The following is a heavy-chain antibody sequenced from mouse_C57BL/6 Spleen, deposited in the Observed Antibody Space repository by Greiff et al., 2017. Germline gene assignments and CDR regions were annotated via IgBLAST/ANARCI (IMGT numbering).Heavy chain of an antibody. CDR1: GYAFSSYW. V-gene: IGHV1-80*01. J-gene: IGHJ3*01. CDR3: ASPFYYYVSSLAWFAY. D-gene: IGHD1-1*01. CDR2: IYPGDGDT. Sequence: QVQLQQSGAELVKPGASVKISCKASGYAFSSYWMNWVKQRPGKGLEWIGQIYPGDGDTNYNGKFKGKATLTADKSSSTAYMQLSILTSEDSAVYFCASPFYYYVSSLAWFAYWGQGTLVTVSA.